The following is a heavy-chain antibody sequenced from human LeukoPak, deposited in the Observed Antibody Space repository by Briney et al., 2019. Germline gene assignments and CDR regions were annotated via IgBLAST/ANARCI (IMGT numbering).Heavy chain of an antibody. CDR1: GGTFSSYA. D-gene: IGHD6-19*01. CDR2: IIPIFGTA. V-gene: IGHV1-69*05. J-gene: IGHJ4*02. Sequence: SVKVSCKASGGTFSSYAISWVRQAPGQGLGWMGRIIPIFGTANYAQKFQGRATITTDESTSTAYMELSSLRSEDTAVYYCAREIGSRGWYYFDYWGQGALVTVSS. CDR3: AREIGSRGWYYFDY.